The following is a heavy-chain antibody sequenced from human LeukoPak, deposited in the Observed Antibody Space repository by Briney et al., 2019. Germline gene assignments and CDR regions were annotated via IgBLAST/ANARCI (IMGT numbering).Heavy chain of an antibody. Sequence: ASVKVSCKVSGYTLTELSMHWVRQAPGKGLEWMGGFDPEDGETIYAQKFQGRVTMTEDTPTDTAYMELSSLRSEDTAVYYCATGLYSYGSYYFDYWGQGTLVTVSS. J-gene: IGHJ4*02. CDR1: GYTLTELS. CDR3: ATGLYSYGSYYFDY. CDR2: FDPEDGET. V-gene: IGHV1-24*01. D-gene: IGHD5-18*01.